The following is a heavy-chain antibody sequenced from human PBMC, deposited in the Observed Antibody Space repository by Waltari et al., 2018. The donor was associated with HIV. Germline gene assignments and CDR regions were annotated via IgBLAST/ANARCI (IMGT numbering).Heavy chain of an antibody. Sequence: QVQLVQSGAEVKKPGSSVKVSCKASGGTFSSYAISWVRQAPGQGLEWMGGIIPIFGTANDAQKFQGRVTSTADESTSTAYMELSSLRSEDTAVYYCARGGLDYYDRSGYSHAFDIWGQGTMVTVAS. D-gene: IGHD3-22*01. J-gene: IGHJ3*02. CDR2: IIPIFGTA. V-gene: IGHV1-69*01. CDR1: GGTFSSYA. CDR3: ARGGLDYYDRSGYSHAFDI.